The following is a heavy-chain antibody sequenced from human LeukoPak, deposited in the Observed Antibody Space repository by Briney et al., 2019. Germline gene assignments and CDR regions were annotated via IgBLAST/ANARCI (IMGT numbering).Heavy chain of an antibody. CDR2: IYPGDSDT. CDR3: ARRKRQWELLDYFDY. J-gene: IGHJ4*02. V-gene: IGHV5-51*01. Sequence: GESLKISCKGSGYSFTSYWIGWVRQMPGKGLEWMGIIYPGDSDTRYSPSFQGQVTISADKSISTAYLQWSSLKASDTAMYCCARRKRQWELLDYFDYWGQGTLVTVSS. CDR1: GYSFTSYW. D-gene: IGHD1-26*01.